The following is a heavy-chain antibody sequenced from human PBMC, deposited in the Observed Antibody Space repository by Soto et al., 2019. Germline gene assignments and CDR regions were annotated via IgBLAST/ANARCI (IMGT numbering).Heavy chain of an antibody. CDR3: AGDLSGCSGGSCYSARFDY. D-gene: IGHD2-15*01. J-gene: IGHJ4*02. CDR2: INAGNGNT. Sequence: ASVKVSCKAPGYTFTSYGLPWARQAPGPRIEWMGWINAGNGNTKYSQKFQGRVPITRDPSASTAYMELSSLRSEDMAVYYCAGDLSGCSGGSCYSARFDYWGQGTLVTVSS. CDR1: GYTFTSYG. V-gene: IGHV1-3*01.